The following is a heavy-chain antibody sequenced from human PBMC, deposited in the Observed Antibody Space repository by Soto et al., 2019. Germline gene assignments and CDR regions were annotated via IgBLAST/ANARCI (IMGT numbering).Heavy chain of an antibody. CDR2: INKDGSNK. J-gene: IGHJ4*02. CDR3: ASGGPEAFDY. CDR1: GFTFSSDC. V-gene: IGHV3-74*01. Sequence: GGSLRLSCAASGFTFSSDCMNWVRQAPGKGLEWVSRINKDGSNKNYADFVEGRFTISRDDAKSELYLQMDRLRADDTAVYYCASGGPEAFDYWGQGALVTVSS.